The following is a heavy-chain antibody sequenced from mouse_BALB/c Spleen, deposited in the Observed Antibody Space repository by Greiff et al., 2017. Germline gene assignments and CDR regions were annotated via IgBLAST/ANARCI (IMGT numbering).Heavy chain of an antibody. CDR3: AREEASYYGSSYEYFDV. Sequence: EVQLQQSGPELVKPGASVKISCKASGYTFTDYNMHWVKQSHGKSLEWIGYIYPYNGGTGYNQKFKSKATLTVDNSSSTAYMELRSLTSEDSAVYYCAREEASYYGSSYEYFDVWGAGTTVTVSS. D-gene: IGHD1-1*01. V-gene: IGHV1S29*02. J-gene: IGHJ1*01. CDR2: IYPYNGGT. CDR1: GYTFTDYN.